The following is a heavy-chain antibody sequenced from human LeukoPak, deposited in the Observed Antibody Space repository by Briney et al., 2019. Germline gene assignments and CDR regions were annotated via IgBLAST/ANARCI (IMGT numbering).Heavy chain of an antibody. CDR2: INHSGST. D-gene: IGHD2-2*01. CDR3: ARDYCSSTSCFSAFDI. J-gene: IGHJ3*02. V-gene: IGHV4-34*01. CDR1: GGSSSGYY. Sequence: SETLSLTCAVYGGSSSGYYWSWIRQPPGKGLEWIGEINHSGSTNYNPSLKSRVTISVDTSKNQFSLKLSSVTAADTAVYYCARDYCSSTSCFSAFDIWGQGTMVTVSS.